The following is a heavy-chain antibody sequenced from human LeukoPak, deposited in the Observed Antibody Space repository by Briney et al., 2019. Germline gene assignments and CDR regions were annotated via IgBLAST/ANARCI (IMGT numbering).Heavy chain of an antibody. Sequence: SETLSLTCAVYGGSFSGYYWSWIRQPPGKGLEWIGEINHSGSTNYNPSLKSRVTISVDTSKNQFSLKLSSVTAADTAVYYCAREENKTYYDFWSGYSYYYYYYMDVWGKGTTVTVSS. CDR2: INHSGST. J-gene: IGHJ6*03. CDR3: AREENKTYYDFWSGYSYYYYYYMDV. V-gene: IGHV4-34*01. D-gene: IGHD3-3*01. CDR1: GGSFSGYY.